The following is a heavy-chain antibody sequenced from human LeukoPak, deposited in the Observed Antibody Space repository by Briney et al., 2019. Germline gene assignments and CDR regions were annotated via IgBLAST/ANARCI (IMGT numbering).Heavy chain of an antibody. CDR1: GYTFTSYY. Sequence: ASVKVSCKASGYTFTSYYIHWVRQAPGQGLEWMGIINPSGGSTNYAQEFQDRVTMTRDTSTNTVYMELSSLRSEDTAVYYCARDYYGDYYFDYWGQGTLVTVSS. CDR2: INPSGGST. CDR3: ARDYYGDYYFDY. V-gene: IGHV1-46*01. D-gene: IGHD4-17*01. J-gene: IGHJ4*02.